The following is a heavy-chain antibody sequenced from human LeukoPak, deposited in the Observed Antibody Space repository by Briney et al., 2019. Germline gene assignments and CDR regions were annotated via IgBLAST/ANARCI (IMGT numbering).Heavy chain of an antibody. D-gene: IGHD4-17*01. V-gene: IGHV3-21*01. CDR3: ARAISDYDASDI. CDR1: GFTFSSYA. Sequence: GGSLRLSCAASGFTFSSYAMSWVRQAPGKGLEWVSSISSSSNFIYYADSVKGRFTISRDNAKNSLYLQMNSLRAEDTAVYYCARAISDYDASDIWGQGTMVTVSP. CDR2: ISSSSNFI. J-gene: IGHJ3*02.